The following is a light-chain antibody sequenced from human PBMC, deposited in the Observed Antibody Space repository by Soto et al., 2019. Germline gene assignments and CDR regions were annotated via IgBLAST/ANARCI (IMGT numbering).Light chain of an antibody. CDR3: HQSLSSPYS. Sequence: IQMTQSPSSLSASVGDRVTITCRASQAIANFLHWYQHKPGKAPRLLIYAASNLQRGVPSRFSGRGSGTDFTLTINSLEPEDFASYYCHQSLSSPYSFGPGTKVEIK. J-gene: IGKJ2*03. CDR1: QAIANF. V-gene: IGKV1-39*01. CDR2: AAS.